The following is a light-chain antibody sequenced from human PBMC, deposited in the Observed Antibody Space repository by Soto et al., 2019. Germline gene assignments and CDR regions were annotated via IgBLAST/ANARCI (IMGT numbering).Light chain of an antibody. Sequence: QAVVTQEPSVTVSPGGTVTLTCASSTGAVTSNNYPSWFQQRPGQAPRALIYSTLDKHSWTPARFSGYLLGGKAALTLSGVQPEDEADYYCLLYYGGPVVFGGGTKLTVL. J-gene: IGLJ2*01. CDR1: TGAVTSNNY. V-gene: IGLV7-43*01. CDR2: STL. CDR3: LLYYGGPVV.